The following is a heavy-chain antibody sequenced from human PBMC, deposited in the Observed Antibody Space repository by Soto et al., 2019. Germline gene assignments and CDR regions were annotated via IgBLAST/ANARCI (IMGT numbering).Heavy chain of an antibody. V-gene: IGHV3-53*01. CDR2: IYSGGST. CDR1: GFTVSSNY. CDR3: AGQTGYDAFDI. D-gene: IGHD1-1*01. Sequence: GGSLRLSCAASGFTVSSNYMSWVRQAPGKGLEWVSVIYSGGSTYYADSVKGRFTISRDNSKNALYLQMNSLRAEDTAVYYCAGQTGYDAFDIWGQGTMVTVSS. J-gene: IGHJ3*02.